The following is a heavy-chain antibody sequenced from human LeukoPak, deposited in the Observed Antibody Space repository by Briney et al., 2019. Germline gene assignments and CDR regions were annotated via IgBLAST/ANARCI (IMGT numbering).Heavy chain of an antibody. D-gene: IGHD4/OR15-4a*01. CDR3: ARDQGRDYAPLGCATQVH. V-gene: IGHV3-23*01. CDR1: GFTFSSYA. CDR2: ITGSGDTT. Sequence: GGSLRLSCVASGFTFSSYAMSWVRRTPGKGLEWVSSITGSGDTTHYADSVKGRFTIPRDTSMNTLFLQLSNLRVEDTAVYFCARDQGRDYAPLGCATQVHWGQGTLVAVSS. J-gene: IGHJ4*02.